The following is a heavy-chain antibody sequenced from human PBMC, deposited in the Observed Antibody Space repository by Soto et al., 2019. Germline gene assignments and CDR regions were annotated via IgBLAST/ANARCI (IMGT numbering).Heavy chain of an antibody. CDR1: GGTFSTYG. CDR3: ALRDGPKPGPPGEYYYARDV. V-gene: IGHV1-69*13. Sequence: SVKVSCKVSGGTFSTYGISWVRQAPGEGLEWIGGIIPMFGTANYAQKLETRVTITADESTSTVYMELSRLRSGDTAVYYCALRDGPKPGPPGEYYYARDVGGQGTTVT. J-gene: IGHJ6*01. D-gene: IGHD7-27*01. CDR2: IIPMFGTA.